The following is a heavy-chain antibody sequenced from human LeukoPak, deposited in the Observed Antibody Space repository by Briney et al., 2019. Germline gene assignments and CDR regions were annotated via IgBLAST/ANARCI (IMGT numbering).Heavy chain of an antibody. Sequence: GGSLRLSCAASGFTFSSCWMSWVRQAPGKGLEWVANIKQDGSEKYYVDSVKGRFIISRDNAKNSLYLQMNSLRAEDTAVYYCASLYSSGYCDYWGQGTLVTVSS. CDR2: IKQDGSEK. D-gene: IGHD3-22*01. CDR3: ASLYSSGYCDY. J-gene: IGHJ4*02. V-gene: IGHV3-7*01. CDR1: GFTFSSCW.